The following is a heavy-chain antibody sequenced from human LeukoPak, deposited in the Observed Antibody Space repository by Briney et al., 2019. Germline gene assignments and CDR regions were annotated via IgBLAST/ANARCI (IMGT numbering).Heavy chain of an antibody. CDR1: GFSLSTSGVG. CDR2: IYWDDDK. V-gene: IGHV2-5*02. J-gene: IGHJ4*02. CDR3: AHSDCTNGVCYPDKFDY. D-gene: IGHD2-8*01. Sequence: SGPTLVKPTQTLTLTCTFSGFSLSTSGVGVGWIRQPPGKALECLALIYWDDDKRYSPSLKSRLTITKDTSKNQVVLTMTNMDPVDTATYYCAHSDCTNGVCYPDKFDYWGQGTLVTVSS.